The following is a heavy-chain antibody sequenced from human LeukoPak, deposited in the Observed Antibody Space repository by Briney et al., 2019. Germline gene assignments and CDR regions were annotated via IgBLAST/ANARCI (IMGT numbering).Heavy chain of an antibody. CDR3: ARGRIWFGELWSY. CDR2: INPNSGGT. V-gene: IGHV1-2*02. Sequence: ASVKVSCKASGYTFSDYYMHWVRQAPGQGLEWMGWINPNSGGTDYAQKFQGRVTMTRDTSISTAYMELSRLRSDDTAVYYCARGRIWFGELWSYWGQGTLVTVSS. D-gene: IGHD3-10*01. CDR1: GYTFSDYY. J-gene: IGHJ4*02.